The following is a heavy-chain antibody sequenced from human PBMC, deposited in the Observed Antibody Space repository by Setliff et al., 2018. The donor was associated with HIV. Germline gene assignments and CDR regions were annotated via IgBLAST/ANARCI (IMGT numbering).Heavy chain of an antibody. Sequence: GSLRLSCAASGFIFSSYAMHWVRQTPGKGLEWVAFISYEGSRKNYADSVKGRFTISRDNSKNTLYLQMNSLRAEDTAVYYCARGSSWYGYDAFDIWGQGTMVTVSS. J-gene: IGHJ3*02. D-gene: IGHD6-13*01. CDR1: GFIFSSYA. CDR3: ARGSSWYGYDAFDI. CDR2: ISYEGSRK. V-gene: IGHV3-30-3*01.